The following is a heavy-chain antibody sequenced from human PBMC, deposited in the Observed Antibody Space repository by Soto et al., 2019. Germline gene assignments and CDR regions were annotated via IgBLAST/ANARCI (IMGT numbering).Heavy chain of an antibody. CDR2: IYYSGST. D-gene: IGHD6-13*01. J-gene: IGHJ6*02. CDR1: GGSISSYY. V-gene: IGHV4-59*01. Sequence: SETLSLTCTVSGGSISSYYWSWIRQPPGKGLEWIGYIYYSGSTNYNPSLKSRVTISVDKSKNQFSLKLSSVTAADTAVFYCARDPAAAGTNRPLYYGMDVWGQGTTVTVSS. CDR3: ARDPAAAGTNRPLYYGMDV.